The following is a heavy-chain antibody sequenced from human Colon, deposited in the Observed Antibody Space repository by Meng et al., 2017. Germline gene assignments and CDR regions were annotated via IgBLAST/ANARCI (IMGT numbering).Heavy chain of an antibody. CDR3: AGDITGDGLVFHDF. V-gene: IGHV1-2*02. Sequence: ASVKVSCKASGYTFSGYNIQWVRQAPGQGLEGMGWINAKSGDTNYAQKFPGRVTMTRDKSITTAYMELRRVSCDDTAMYYCAGDITGDGLVFHDFWGQGTLVTVSS. J-gene: IGHJ4*02. D-gene: IGHD3-16*01. CDR1: GYTFSGYN. CDR2: INAKSGDT.